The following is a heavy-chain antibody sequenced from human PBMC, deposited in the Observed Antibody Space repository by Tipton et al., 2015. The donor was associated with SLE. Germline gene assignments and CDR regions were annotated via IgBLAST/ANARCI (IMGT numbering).Heavy chain of an antibody. Sequence: SLRLSCAASGFTFSSYNMNWVRQAPGKGLEWVSSITSSSNFIYYADSVKGRFSISRDNAKNSLFLQMNSLRAEDTAVYYCARQYDHIWGTFRFDAFDIWGQGTMVTVSS. J-gene: IGHJ3*02. CDR3: ARQYDHIWGTFRFDAFDI. CDR2: ITSSSNFI. V-gene: IGHV3-21*01. CDR1: GFTFSSYN. D-gene: IGHD3-16*02.